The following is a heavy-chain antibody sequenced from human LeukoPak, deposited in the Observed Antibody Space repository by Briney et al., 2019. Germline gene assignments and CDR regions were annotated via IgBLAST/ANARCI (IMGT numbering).Heavy chain of an antibody. V-gene: IGHV3-66*01. J-gene: IGHJ4*02. Sequence: PGGSLRLSCAASGFTASSKYMSWVRQAPGKGLEWVSVIYSGGSTYYADSVKGRFTISRDNSKNTVCLQMNSLRAEDTAVYYCARDCSASSSDYYPLGYWGQGTLVTVSS. D-gene: IGHD3-22*01. CDR1: GFTASSKY. CDR2: IYSGGST. CDR3: ARDCSASSSDYYPLGY.